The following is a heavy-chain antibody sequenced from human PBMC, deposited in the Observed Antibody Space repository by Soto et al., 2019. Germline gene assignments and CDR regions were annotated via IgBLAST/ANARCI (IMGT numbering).Heavy chain of an antibody. D-gene: IGHD3-10*01. V-gene: IGHV4-31*03. CDR3: ARVYGSEIADAFDI. CDR1: GGSINSGGYY. Sequence: QVQLQESGPGLVKPSQTLSLTCTVSGGSINSGGYYWSWIRQHPGKGLEWIGYIYYSGSTYYNPSLKSRVTISVDTSKNQFSLKLSSLTAADTAVYYCARVYGSEIADAFDIWGQGTMVSVSS. CDR2: IYYSGST. J-gene: IGHJ3*02.